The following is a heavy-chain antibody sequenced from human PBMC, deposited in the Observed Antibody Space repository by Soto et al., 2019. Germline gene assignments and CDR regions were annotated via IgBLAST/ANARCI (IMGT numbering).Heavy chain of an antibody. D-gene: IGHD1-26*01. CDR1: GFTFSSYG. CDR2: ISYDGSNK. V-gene: IGHV3-30*18. CDR3: AKALVGATGY. Sequence: SLRLSCAASGFTFSSYGMHWVRQAPGKGLEWVAVISYDGSNKYYADSVKGRFTISRDNSKNTLHLQMNSLRAEDTAVYYCAKALVGATGYWGQGTLVTVSS. J-gene: IGHJ4*02.